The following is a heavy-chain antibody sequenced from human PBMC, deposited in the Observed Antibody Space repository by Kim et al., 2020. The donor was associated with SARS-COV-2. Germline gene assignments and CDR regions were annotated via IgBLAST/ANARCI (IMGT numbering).Heavy chain of an antibody. D-gene: IGHD6-13*01. J-gene: IGHJ4*02. Sequence: ASVKVSCKASGYTFTSYYMHWVRQAPGQGLEWMGIINPSGGSTSYAQKFQGRVTMTRDTSTSTVYMELSSLRSEDTAVYYCARDLSGYSSSRIHYFDYWGQGTLVTVSS. CDR3: ARDLSGYSSSRIHYFDY. CDR1: GYTFTSYY. CDR2: INPSGGST. V-gene: IGHV1-46*01.